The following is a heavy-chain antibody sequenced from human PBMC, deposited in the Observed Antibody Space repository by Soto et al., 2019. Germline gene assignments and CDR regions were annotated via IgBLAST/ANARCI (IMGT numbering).Heavy chain of an antibody. CDR3: AKGYSYGGAFEAY. CDR2: ISYDGSNK. J-gene: IGHJ4*02. D-gene: IGHD5-18*01. Sequence: GGSLRLSCAASGFTFSSYGMHWVRQAPGKGLEWVAVISYDGSNKYYADSVKGRFTISRDNSKNTLYLQMNSLRAEDTAVYYCAKGYSYGGAFEAYWGQGTLVTVSS. CDR1: GFTFSSYG. V-gene: IGHV3-30*18.